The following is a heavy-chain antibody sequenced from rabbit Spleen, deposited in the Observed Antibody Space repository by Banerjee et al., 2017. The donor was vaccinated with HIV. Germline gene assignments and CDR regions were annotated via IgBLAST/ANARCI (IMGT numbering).Heavy chain of an antibody. CDR3: ARDLVAVIGWNFSL. CDR1: GFSFSSTYY. CDR2: IDAGGSGNT. D-gene: IGHD1-1*01. Sequence: QSLEESGGDLVKPGASLTLTCTASGFSFSSTYYMCWVRQAPGKGPEWIACIDAGGSGNTYYANWAKGRFTISKTSSTTVTLQMSSLTAADTATYFCARDLVAVIGWNFSLWGPGTLVTVS. J-gene: IGHJ4*01. V-gene: IGHV1S40*01.